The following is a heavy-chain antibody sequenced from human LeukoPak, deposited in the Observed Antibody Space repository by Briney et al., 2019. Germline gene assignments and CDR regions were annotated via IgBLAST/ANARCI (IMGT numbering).Heavy chain of an antibody. CDR1: GYTFTGYY. V-gene: IGHV1-2*02. J-gene: IGHJ4*02. Sequence: GASVKVSCKASGYTFTGYYMHWWGQPPGQGLDGMGWINPNSGGTNYAQKFQGRVTMTRDTSISTAYMELSRLRSDDTAVYYCARDLSSSSYGLDYWGQGTLVTVSS. CDR2: INPNSGGT. D-gene: IGHD6-6*01. CDR3: ARDLSSSSYGLDY.